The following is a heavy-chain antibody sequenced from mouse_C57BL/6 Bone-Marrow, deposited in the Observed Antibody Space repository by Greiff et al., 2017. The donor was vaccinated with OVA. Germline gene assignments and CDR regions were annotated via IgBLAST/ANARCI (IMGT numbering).Heavy chain of an antibody. CDR2: IWSGGST. CDR3: ARRGYYSYAMDY. D-gene: IGHD2-12*01. Sequence: VQLQQSGPGLVQPSQSLSITCTVSGFSLTSYGVHWVRQSPGKGLEWLGVIWSGGSTDSNASFISRLSISKDNSKSQVFFKMNSLQADDTAIYYCARRGYYSYAMDYWGQGTSVTVSS. J-gene: IGHJ4*01. CDR1: GFSLTSYG. V-gene: IGHV2-2*01.